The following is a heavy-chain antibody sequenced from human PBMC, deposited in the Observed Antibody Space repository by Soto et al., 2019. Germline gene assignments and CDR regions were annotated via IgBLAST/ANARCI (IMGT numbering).Heavy chain of an antibody. CDR3: ATITVVHLIDT. Sequence: QLHLQESGPGLVKPSETLSLTCSVSGASIDTSAYFWGWIRQPPGKGLEWIANIHYSGSTSYNPSLKSXXTXPXXTSKNQFSLKLSSVTAADTALYYCATITVVHLIDTWGQGILVTVSS. D-gene: IGHD4-17*01. V-gene: IGHV4-39*01. J-gene: IGHJ5*02. CDR1: GASIDTSAYF. CDR2: IHYSGST.